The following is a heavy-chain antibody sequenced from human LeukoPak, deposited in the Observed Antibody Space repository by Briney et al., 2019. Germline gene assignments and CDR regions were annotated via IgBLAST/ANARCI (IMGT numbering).Heavy chain of an antibody. Sequence: SVTVSYKDSGGTFNIYAMSWVRQAPGQGREWVGGIITILGIANYAQKFQGRVTITADKSTSTAYMELSSRRSEDTAVYYCARVWWELPLYYFDYWGQGTLVTVSS. D-gene: IGHD1-26*01. CDR3: ARVWWELPLYYFDY. CDR1: GGTFNIYA. CDR2: IITILGIA. J-gene: IGHJ4*02. V-gene: IGHV1-69*04.